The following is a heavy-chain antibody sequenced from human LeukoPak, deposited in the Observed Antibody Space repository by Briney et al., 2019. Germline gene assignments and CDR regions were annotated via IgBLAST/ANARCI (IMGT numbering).Heavy chain of an antibody. CDR2: ISGSGDDT. CDR1: GFTFSTYA. D-gene: IGHD3-22*01. J-gene: IGHJ4*02. CDR3: AARPPIVVRGPFDY. Sequence: PGGSLRLSCAASGFTFSTYAMGCVRQAPGKGLEWVSTISGSGDDTYYADSVKGRFTISRDNSKNTLYLQMNSLRADDTAVYYCAARPPIVVRGPFDYWGQGTLVTVSS. V-gene: IGHV3-23*01.